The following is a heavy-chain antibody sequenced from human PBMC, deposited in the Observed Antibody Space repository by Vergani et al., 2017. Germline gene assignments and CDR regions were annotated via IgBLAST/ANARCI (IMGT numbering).Heavy chain of an antibody. D-gene: IGHD1-1*01. J-gene: IGHJ4*02. CDR2: INPNSGGT. CDR3: ARDGTGTTLDY. CDR1: GYTFTGYY. Sequence: QVQLVQSGAEVKKPGASVKVSCKASGYTFTGYYMHWVRQAPGQGLEWMGWINPNSGGTNYVQKFQGRVTMTRDTSISTAYMELSRLRSDDTAVYYCARDGTGTTLDYWGQGTLVTVSS. V-gene: IGHV1-2*02.